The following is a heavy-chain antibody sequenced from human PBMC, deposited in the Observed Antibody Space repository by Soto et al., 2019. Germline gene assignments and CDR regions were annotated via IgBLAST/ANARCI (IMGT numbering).Heavy chain of an antibody. D-gene: IGHD3-22*01. J-gene: IGHJ5*02. Sequence: QVQLQESGPGLVKPSETLSLTCTVSGGSISSYYWSWIRQPPGKGLEWIGYIYYSGSTNYNPSLKSRVTISVDTSKNQFSLKLSSVTAADTAVYYCARGYDSSGYFFSWGQGTLVTVSS. CDR1: GGSISSYY. CDR2: IYYSGST. V-gene: IGHV4-59*01. CDR3: ARGYDSSGYFFS.